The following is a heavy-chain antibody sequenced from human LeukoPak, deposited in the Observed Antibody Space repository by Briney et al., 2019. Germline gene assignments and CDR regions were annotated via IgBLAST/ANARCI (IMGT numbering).Heavy chain of an antibody. CDR1: GGSFSGYY. CDR2: INHSEST. CDR3: ARGRFRGLFDY. D-gene: IGHD3-10*01. J-gene: IGHJ4*02. Sequence: SETLSLTCAVYGGSFSGYYWSWIRQPPGKGLEWIGEINHSESTNYNPSLKSRVTISVDTSKNQFSLKLSSVTAADTAVYYCARGRFRGLFDYWGQGTLVTVSS. V-gene: IGHV4-34*01.